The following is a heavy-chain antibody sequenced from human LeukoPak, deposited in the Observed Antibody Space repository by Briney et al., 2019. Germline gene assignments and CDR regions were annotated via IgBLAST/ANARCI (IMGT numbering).Heavy chain of an antibody. CDR2: IKSKTDGGTT. J-gene: IGHJ4*02. V-gene: IGHV3-15*01. CDR1: GFPFRNAW. Sequence: GGSLRLSXTASGFPFRNAWMNWVRQAPGKGLEWVGRIKSKTDGGTTDYAAPVKGRFTISRDDSENTVYLQMSSLQIEDTAVYYCITRANWGQGTLVTVSS. CDR3: ITRAN.